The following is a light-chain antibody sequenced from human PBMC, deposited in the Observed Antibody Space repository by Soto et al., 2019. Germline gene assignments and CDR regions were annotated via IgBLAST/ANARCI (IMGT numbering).Light chain of an antibody. CDR3: LQYNVYPLS. Sequence: DVQITQSPSTLSASVGDRVTITCRARQNINRWLAWYQQGPGKAPNLLIHKASTLEVGVPSRFSGSASGTEFTLTISILQPDDFAVYFCLQYNVYPLSFGGGTKVEIK. V-gene: IGKV1-5*03. CDR2: KAS. CDR1: QNINRW. J-gene: IGKJ4*01.